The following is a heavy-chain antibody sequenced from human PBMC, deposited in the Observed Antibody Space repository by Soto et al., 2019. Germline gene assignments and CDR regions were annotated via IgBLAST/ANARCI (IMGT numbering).Heavy chain of an antibody. CDR1: GGTFSTAA. J-gene: IGHJ6*02. D-gene: IGHD1-1*01. Sequence: QVEVVQSGADMKKPGSSVTVSCKTSGGTFSTAAISWVRQDPGQVLEWLGGIMPIFRTADYAQNFQGRVIIAVDESGTTAYLELSSLRSEDTAVYYCARGNDRAQLGGNHYYIMDVWGQGTTVTVTS. CDR3: ARGNDRAQLGGNHYYIMDV. V-gene: IGHV1-69*12. CDR2: IMPIFRTA.